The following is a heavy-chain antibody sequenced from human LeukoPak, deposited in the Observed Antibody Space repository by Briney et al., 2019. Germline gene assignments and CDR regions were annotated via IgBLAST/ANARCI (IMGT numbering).Heavy chain of an antibody. Sequence: GGSLRLSCAASGFTFSSYWMHWVRQAPGKGLVWVSRINTDGSGTTYADSVKGRFTISRDNAKNTLYLQMNSLRAEDTAVYYCARAPWRWNYFPWYFDLWGRGTLVTVSS. V-gene: IGHV3-74*01. CDR1: GFTFSSYW. CDR3: ARAPWRWNYFPWYFDL. J-gene: IGHJ2*01. D-gene: IGHD1-7*01. CDR2: INTDGSGT.